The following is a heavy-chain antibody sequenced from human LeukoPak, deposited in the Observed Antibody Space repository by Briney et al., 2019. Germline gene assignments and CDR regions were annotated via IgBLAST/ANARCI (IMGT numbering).Heavy chain of an antibody. CDR3: ARDGSVVVPAAGYSYYYYMDV. CDR1: GYTFTGYY. V-gene: IGHV1-2*02. D-gene: IGHD2-2*01. Sequence: GASVKVSCKTSGYTFTGYYMHWVRQAPGQGLEWVGCINPNSGGTKNAQKFQGRVTMTRDTSISTAYMELSRLRYDDTAVYYCARDGSVVVPAAGYSYYYYMDVWGKGATVTISS. J-gene: IGHJ6*03. CDR2: INPNSGGT.